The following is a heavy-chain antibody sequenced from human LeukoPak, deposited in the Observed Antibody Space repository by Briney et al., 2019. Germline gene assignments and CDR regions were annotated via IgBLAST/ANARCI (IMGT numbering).Heavy chain of an antibody. CDR2: ISTSTTTI. Sequence: GGSLRLSCEASGFTFSSYSMNWVRQAPGKGLEWISYISTSTTTIYYANSVKGRFTISRDNAKKSLYLQMNSLRVEDTGVYYCARDRSGRFDPWGQGTLVTVSS. CDR3: ARDRSGRFDP. D-gene: IGHD3-10*01. V-gene: IGHV3-48*01. J-gene: IGHJ5*02. CDR1: GFTFSSYS.